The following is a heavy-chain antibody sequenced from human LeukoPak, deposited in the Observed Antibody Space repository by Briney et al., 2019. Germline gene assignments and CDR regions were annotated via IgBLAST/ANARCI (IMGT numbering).Heavy chain of an antibody. CDR2: ISYDGSNK. D-gene: IGHD3-22*01. J-gene: IGHJ4*02. CDR1: GFTFSNYG. Sequence: GGSLRLSCAASGFTFSNYGMHWVRQAPGKGLEWVSFISYDGSNKYYADSVKGRFTISRDNAKNSLYLQINSLRAEDTAIYYCARRGYSDSSGYDYWGQGTLVTVSS. CDR3: ARRGYSDSSGYDY. V-gene: IGHV3-30*03.